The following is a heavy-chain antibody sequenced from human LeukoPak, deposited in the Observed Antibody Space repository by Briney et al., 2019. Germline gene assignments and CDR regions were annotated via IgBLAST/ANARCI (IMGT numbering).Heavy chain of an antibody. CDR3: ARGRRGMATTRPRGYYFGY. CDR2: MNPNSGNT. Sequence: ASVKVSCKASGYTFTSYDINWVRQATGQGLEWMGWMNPNSGNTGYAQKFQGRVTMTRNTSISTVYMELSSLRSEDTAVYYCARGRRGMATTRPRGYYFGYWGQGTLVTVSS. J-gene: IGHJ4*02. V-gene: IGHV1-8*01. CDR1: GYTFTSYD. D-gene: IGHD5-24*01.